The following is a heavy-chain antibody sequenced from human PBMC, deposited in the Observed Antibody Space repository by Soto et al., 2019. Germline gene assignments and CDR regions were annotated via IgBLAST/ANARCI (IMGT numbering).Heavy chain of an antibody. D-gene: IGHD3-16*01. J-gene: IGHJ4*02. CDR1: GYTFTTFG. V-gene: IGHV1-18*01. CDR2: IDPKNGNT. Sequence: ASVKVSCKASGYTFTTFGISWVRQAPGQGLEWMGWIDPKNGNTKDAQKFQGRVTMTTDTSTSTAYMELRSLRSDHTAVYFCAKEYCDTSRGFLPDYWGQGALVTVSS. CDR3: AKEYCDTSRGFLPDY.